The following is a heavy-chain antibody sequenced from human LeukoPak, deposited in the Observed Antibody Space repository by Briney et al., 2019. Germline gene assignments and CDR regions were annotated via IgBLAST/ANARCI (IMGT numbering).Heavy chain of an antibody. Sequence: TGGSLRLSCAASGFTSSSYALNWVRQAPGKGLEWVSGISGSGDNTYYADSVKGRFTISRDNSKNTLYVQVNSLGTEDTAAYYCAKGSYYDSSGSFYFDYWGQGTLVTVSS. CDR3: AKGSYYDSSGSFYFDY. CDR1: GFTSSSYA. V-gene: IGHV3-23*01. J-gene: IGHJ4*02. D-gene: IGHD3-22*01. CDR2: ISGSGDNT.